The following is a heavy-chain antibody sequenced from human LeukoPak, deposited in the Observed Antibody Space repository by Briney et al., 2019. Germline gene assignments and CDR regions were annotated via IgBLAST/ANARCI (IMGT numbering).Heavy chain of an antibody. J-gene: IGHJ3*02. D-gene: IGHD5-24*01. CDR2: INPNSGGT. V-gene: IGHV1-2*02. Sequence: ASVKVSCKASGYTFTGYYMHWVRQAPGQGLEWMGWINPNSGGTSYAQKFQGRVTMTRDTSISTAYMELSRLRSNDTAVYYCARDRGSVEMAPRLALDIWGQGTMVTVSS. CDR1: GYTFTGYY. CDR3: ARDRGSVEMAPRLALDI.